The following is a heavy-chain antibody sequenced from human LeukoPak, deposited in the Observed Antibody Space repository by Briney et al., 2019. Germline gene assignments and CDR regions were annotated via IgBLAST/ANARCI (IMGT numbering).Heavy chain of an antibody. CDR2: IYYSGNT. V-gene: IGHV4-31*03. J-gene: IGHJ4*02. CDR1: GGSISSGGYY. D-gene: IGHD6-13*01. CDR3: ARDRGAAAGPFFDY. Sequence: TLSLTCTVSGGSISSGGYYWSWIRQHPGKGLEWIGYIYYSGNTYYNPSLKSRVIISVDTSKNQSSLNLSSVTAADTAIYYCARDRGAAAGPFFDYWGQGTLVTVSS.